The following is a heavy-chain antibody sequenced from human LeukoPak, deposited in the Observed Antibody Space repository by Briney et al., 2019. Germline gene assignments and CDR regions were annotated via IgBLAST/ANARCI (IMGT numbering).Heavy chain of an antibody. CDR1: GFTFNYYW. CDR3: GLGYCSGGSCYHIDY. D-gene: IGHD2-15*01. V-gene: IGHV3-74*01. Sequence: PGGSLRLSCAASGFTFNYYWMHWVRQAPGKGLKWVSRINGDGSRSYADSVKGRFTISRDNAKKTVDLQMNSLRVEDTAVYYCGLGYCSGGSCYHIDYWGQGTLVTVSS. J-gene: IGHJ4*02. CDR2: INGDGSR.